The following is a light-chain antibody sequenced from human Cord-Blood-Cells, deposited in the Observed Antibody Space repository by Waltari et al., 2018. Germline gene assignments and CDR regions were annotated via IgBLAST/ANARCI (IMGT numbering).Light chain of an antibody. CDR1: SSHRGGYNY. CDR3: CSYAGSYTWV. J-gene: IGLJ3*02. CDR2: DVS. Sequence: SALTQPRSVSGYHGQSLTIHRPGTSSHRGGYNYVSWYQQHPGKAPKLMIYDVSKRPSGVPDRFSGSKSGNTASPTISGLQAEDEADYYCCSYAGSYTWVFGGGTKLTVL. V-gene: IGLV2-11*01.